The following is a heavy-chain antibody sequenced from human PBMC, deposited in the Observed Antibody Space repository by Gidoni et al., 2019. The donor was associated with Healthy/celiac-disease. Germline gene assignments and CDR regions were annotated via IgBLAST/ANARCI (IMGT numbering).Heavy chain of an antibody. D-gene: IGHD3-10*01. V-gene: IGHV3-23*01. J-gene: IGHJ4*02. CDR1: GFPFSSYA. Sequence: EVQLLESGGGLVQPGGSLRLSCAASGFPFSSYAMSWVRQAPGKGLEWVSAISGSGGSTYYADSVKGRFTISRDNSKNTLYLQMNSLRAEDTAVYYCAKDEGRGSSLWIDYWGQGTLVTVSS. CDR2: ISGSGGST. CDR3: AKDEGRGSSLWIDY.